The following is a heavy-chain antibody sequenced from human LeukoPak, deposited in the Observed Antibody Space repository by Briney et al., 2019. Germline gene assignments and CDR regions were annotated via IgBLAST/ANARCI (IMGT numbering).Heavy chain of an antibody. D-gene: IGHD1-1*01. CDR1: GFTFSNFW. CDR2: IKQDETEK. Sequence: PGGSLRLSCTASGFTFSNFWMGWVRQAPGKGLEWVANIKQDETEKFYLGSVKGRFTISRDNAKNSLYLQVNSLRTEDTAMYYCARDLSGHWTYDYWGQGTLVTVSS. V-gene: IGHV3-7*01. CDR3: ARDLSGHWTYDY. J-gene: IGHJ4*01.